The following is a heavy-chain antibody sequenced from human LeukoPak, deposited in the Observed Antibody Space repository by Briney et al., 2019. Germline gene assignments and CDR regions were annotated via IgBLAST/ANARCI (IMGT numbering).Heavy chain of an antibody. J-gene: IGHJ4*02. D-gene: IGHD6-19*01. CDR1: GGTFSSYA. CDR2: IIPIFGTA. Sequence: ASVKVSCKASGGTFSSYAISWVRQAPGQGLEWMGGIIPIFGTANYAQKFQGRVTITADESTSTAYMELSSLRSEDTAVYYCARAREHSSGWFSPYYFDYWGQGTLVTVSS. CDR3: ARAREHSSGWFSPYYFDY. V-gene: IGHV1-69*13.